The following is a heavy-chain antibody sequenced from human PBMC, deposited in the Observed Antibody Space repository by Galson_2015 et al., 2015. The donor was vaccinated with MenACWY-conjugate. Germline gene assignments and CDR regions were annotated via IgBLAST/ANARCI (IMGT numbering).Heavy chain of an antibody. CDR2: FFGGGGGQ. J-gene: IGHJ4*02. D-gene: IGHD2-15*01. V-gene: IGHV3-23*01. CDR3: AKDRTPDGIWSVDY. CDR1: GFAFSTYT. Sequence: SLRLSCAASGFAFSTYTMSWVRQAPGKGLEWVSAFFGGGGGQRYADFMKDRFTISRDNSKNTLYLQIYSLRAEDTAVYYCAKDRTPDGIWSVDYWGRGTLVTVSS.